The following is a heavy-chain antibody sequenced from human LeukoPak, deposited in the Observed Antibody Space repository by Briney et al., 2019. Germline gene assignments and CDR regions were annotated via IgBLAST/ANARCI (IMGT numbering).Heavy chain of an antibody. CDR2: IYYSGST. Sequence: KPSETLSLTCTVPGGPNSRYYWGWIRQPPRKGPEWIGYIYYSGSTNYSPSLKSRLTISVDTSKNQFSLKLSSVTAADTAVYYCARTYGSSGLGYFDLWGRGTLVTVSS. D-gene: IGHD6-13*01. CDR1: GGPNSRYY. V-gene: IGHV4-59*01. J-gene: IGHJ2*01. CDR3: ARTYGSSGLGYFDL.